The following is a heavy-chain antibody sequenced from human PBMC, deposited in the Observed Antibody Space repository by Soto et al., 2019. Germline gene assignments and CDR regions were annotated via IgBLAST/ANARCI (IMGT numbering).Heavy chain of an antibody. V-gene: IGHV4-30-4*01. CDR2: IYYSGST. J-gene: IGHJ4*02. D-gene: IGHD3-22*01. CDR3: ARIRFGYDSSGYDY. CDR1: GGSISSGDYY. Sequence: SETLSLTCTVSGGSISSGDYYWSWIRQPPGKGLEWIGYIYYSGSTYYNPSLKSRVTISVDTSKNQFSLKLSSVTAAETTVYYCARIRFGYDSSGYDYWGQGTLVTVSS.